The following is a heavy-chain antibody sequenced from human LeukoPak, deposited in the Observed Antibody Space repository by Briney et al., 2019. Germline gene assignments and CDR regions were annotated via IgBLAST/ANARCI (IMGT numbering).Heavy chain of an antibody. V-gene: IGHV3-30*18. D-gene: IGHD6-6*01. CDR1: GFTFSSYG. J-gene: IGHJ4*02. CDR3: AKDKVSSSSFDY. Sequence: GGSLTLSCAASGFTFSSYGMHWVRQPPGKGLEWVAVISYDGSNKYYADSVKGRFTISRDNSKNTLYLQRNSLRAEDTAVYYCAKDKVSSSSFDYWGQGTLVTVSS. CDR2: ISYDGSNK.